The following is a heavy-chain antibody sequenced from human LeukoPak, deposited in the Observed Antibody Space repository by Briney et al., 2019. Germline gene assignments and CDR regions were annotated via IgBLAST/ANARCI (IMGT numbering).Heavy chain of an antibody. V-gene: IGHV3-23*01. J-gene: IGHJ4*02. CDR1: GFTFSSYA. D-gene: IGHD3-22*01. CDR2: ISGSGGST. Sequence: GGSLRLSCAASGFTFSSYAMSWVRQAPGKGLEWVSAISGSGGSTYYADSVKGRFTISRDNSKNTPYLQMNSLRAEDTAVYYCAKDRSPYYYDSSGYYYVFGYFDYWGQGTLVTVSS. CDR3: AKDRSPYYYDSSGYYYVFGYFDY.